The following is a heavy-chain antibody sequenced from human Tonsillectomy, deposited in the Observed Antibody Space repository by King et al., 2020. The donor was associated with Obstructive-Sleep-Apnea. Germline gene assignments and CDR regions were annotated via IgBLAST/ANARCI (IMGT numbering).Heavy chain of an antibody. CDR2: IIPILGLA. Sequence: QLVQSGAEVKKTGSSVKVSCKDSGGSFSSYAISWVRQAPGQGLEWMGGIIPILGLANYAQKVQVRVTVTADKSTSTAYMVLRSLRSEDTAVYYCARVRNPSYCGGDCYSAGFGYFDYWGQGTLVTVSS. CDR3: ARVRNPSYCGGDCYSAGFGYFDY. CDR1: GGSFSSYA. V-gene: IGHV1-69*04. J-gene: IGHJ4*02. D-gene: IGHD2-21*02.